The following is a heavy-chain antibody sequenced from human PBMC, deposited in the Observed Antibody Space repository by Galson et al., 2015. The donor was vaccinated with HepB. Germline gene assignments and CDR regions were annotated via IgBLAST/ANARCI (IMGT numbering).Heavy chain of an antibody. V-gene: IGHV3-33*01. CDR1: GFTFSSYG. CDR3: ARGGDYDYIWGSYRIYDFDY. CDR2: IWYDGSNK. Sequence: SLRLSCAASGFTFSSYGMHWVRQAPGKGLEWVAVIWYDGSNKYYADSVKGRFTISRDNSKNTLYLQMNSLRAEDTAVYYCARGGDYDYIWGSYRIYDFDYWGQGTLVTVSS. J-gene: IGHJ4*02. D-gene: IGHD3-16*02.